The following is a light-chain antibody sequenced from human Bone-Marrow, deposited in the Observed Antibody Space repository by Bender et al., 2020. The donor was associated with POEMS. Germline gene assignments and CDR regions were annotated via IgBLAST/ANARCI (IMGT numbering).Light chain of an antibody. CDR2: DVT. CDR3: NSYAGKNNYV. CDR1: STNIGLYNY. V-gene: IGLV2-8*01. J-gene: IGLJ1*01. Sequence: QSALTQPPSASGSPGLSVTISCTGTSTNIGLYNYVAWYQQYPGKAPKLLIYDVTKRPSGVPDRFSGSKSGNTASLTVSGLRAEDEADYYCNSYAGKNNYVFGTGTRVTVL.